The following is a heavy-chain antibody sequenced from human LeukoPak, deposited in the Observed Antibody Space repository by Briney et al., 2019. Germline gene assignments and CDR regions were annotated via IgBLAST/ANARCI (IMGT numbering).Heavy chain of an antibody. CDR1: GYIFTDYY. V-gene: IGHV1/OR15-1*04. J-gene: IGHJ5*02. D-gene: IGHD2-2*01. CDR3: ATDLYCSSTSCYVLGWFDP. Sequence: ASVKVSCKASGYIFTDYYMHWVRQAPGQGLEWMGRISPNSGGTNYAQKFQGRVTMTEDTSTDTAYMELSSLRPEDTAVYYCATDLYCSSTSCYVLGWFDPWGQGTLVTVSS. CDR2: ISPNSGGT.